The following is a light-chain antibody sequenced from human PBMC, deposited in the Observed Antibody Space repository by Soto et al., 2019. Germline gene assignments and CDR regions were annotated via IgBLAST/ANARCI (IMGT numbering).Light chain of an antibody. V-gene: IGLV1-40*01. J-gene: IGLJ3*02. CDR1: GSNVGASYD. CDR3: QSYDNILSGPL. CDR2: KNN. Sequence: QSALTQPPSVSGAPGQTITMSCTGSGSNVGASYDVHWYQVLPGAGPRLLIYKNNNRPPGVPDRFSGSKSGTPASLAITGLRAEDEADYYCQSYDNILSGPLFGGGTKLTVL.